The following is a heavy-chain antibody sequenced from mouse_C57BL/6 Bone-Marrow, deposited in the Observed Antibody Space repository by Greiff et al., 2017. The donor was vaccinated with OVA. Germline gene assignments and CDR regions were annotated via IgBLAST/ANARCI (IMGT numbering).Heavy chain of an antibody. V-gene: IGHV1-62-2*01. J-gene: IGHJ4*01. CDR2: FYPGSGSI. Sequence: QVQLQQSGAELVKPGASVKLSCKASGYTFTEYTIHWVKQRSGQGLEWIGWFYPGSGSIKYNEKFKDKATLTADKSSSTVYMELSRLTSEDSAVYFCARHEDRGAWGWLLQNYAMDYWGQGTSVTVSS. CDR3: ARHEDRGAWGWLLQNYAMDY. CDR1: GYTFTEYT. D-gene: IGHD2-3*01.